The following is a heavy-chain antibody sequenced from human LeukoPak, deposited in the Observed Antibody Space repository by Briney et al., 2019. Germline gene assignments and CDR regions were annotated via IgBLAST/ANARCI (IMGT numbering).Heavy chain of an antibody. CDR1: GGSISSYY. Sequence: SETLSLTCTVSGGSISSYYWSWIRQPPGKGLEWIGYIYYSGSTNYNPSLKSRVTISVDTSKNQFSLKLSSVTAADTAVYYCARAYSSSWYPGEDAFDIWGQGTMVTVSS. J-gene: IGHJ3*02. V-gene: IGHV4-59*01. D-gene: IGHD6-13*01. CDR3: ARAYSSSWYPGEDAFDI. CDR2: IYYSGST.